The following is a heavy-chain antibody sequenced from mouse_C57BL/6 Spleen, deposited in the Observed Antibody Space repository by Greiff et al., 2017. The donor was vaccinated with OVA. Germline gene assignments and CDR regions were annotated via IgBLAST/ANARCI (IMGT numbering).Heavy chain of an antibody. CDR2: IYPSDSET. V-gene: IGHV1-61*01. CDR1: GYTFTSYW. Sequence: QVQLQQPGAELVRPGSSVKLSCNASGYTFTSYWMDWVKQRPGQGLEWIGNIYPSDSETHYNQKFQDKATLTVDKSSSTDYMQLSSLTSEDSAVDYCARRGTVVATDYWYFDVWGTGTTVTVSS. CDR3: ARRGTVVATDYWYFDV. J-gene: IGHJ1*03. D-gene: IGHD1-1*01.